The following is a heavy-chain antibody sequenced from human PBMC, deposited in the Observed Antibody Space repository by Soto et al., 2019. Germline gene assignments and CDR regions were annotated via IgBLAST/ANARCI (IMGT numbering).Heavy chain of an antibody. V-gene: IGHV1-69*08. D-gene: IGHD4-17*01. Sequence: QVQLVQSGAEVKKPGSSVTVSCKSSGGTFSSDTISWVRQAPGQGLEWMGRFIPMFDMADYGQKFQGRVTITADDSTTTAYMELRSLRSEDTAVYYCARDDYSDYSEDGVEIWGQGTMVTVSS. CDR2: FIPMFDMA. CDR3: ARDDYSDYSEDGVEI. CDR1: GGTFSSDT. J-gene: IGHJ3*02.